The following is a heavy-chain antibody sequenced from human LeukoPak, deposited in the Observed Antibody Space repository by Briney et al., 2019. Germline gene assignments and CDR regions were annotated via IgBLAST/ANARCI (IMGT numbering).Heavy chain of an antibody. J-gene: IGHJ4*02. Sequence: GGSLKLSWEASGFTFSSYWMSWVRQAPGKWLAWVDKIKQDGSQKSYVDSGKGRFTISRDNAKNSLYLQMNSLRAEDTAVYYCARDVSAIGSIAAFDYWGQGTLVTVSS. V-gene: IGHV3-7*01. D-gene: IGHD6-6*01. CDR2: IKQDGSQK. CDR3: ARDVSAIGSIAAFDY. CDR1: GFTFSSYW.